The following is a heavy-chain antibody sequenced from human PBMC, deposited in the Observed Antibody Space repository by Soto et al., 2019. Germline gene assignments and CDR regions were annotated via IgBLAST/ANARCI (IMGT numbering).Heavy chain of an antibody. CDR3: ARDDSSYYDSSGYYFAPGY. CDR1: GFTFSSYA. J-gene: IGHJ4*02. CDR2: ISYDGSNK. D-gene: IGHD3-22*01. V-gene: IGHV3-30-3*01. Sequence: GGSLRLSCAASGFTFSSYAMHWVRQAPGKGLEWVAVISYDGSNKYYADSVKGRFTISRDNSKNTLYLQMNSLRAEDTAVYYCARDDSSYYDSSGYYFAPGYWGQGTLVTVSS.